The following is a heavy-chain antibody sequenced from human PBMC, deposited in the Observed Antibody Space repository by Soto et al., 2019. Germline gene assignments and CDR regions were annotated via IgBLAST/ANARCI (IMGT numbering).Heavy chain of an antibody. CDR2: ISSSGIFT. J-gene: IGHJ4*02. V-gene: IGHV3-21*04. D-gene: IGHD3-16*02. CDR3: ATNEFSVDY. CDR1: FISGYS. Sequence: EVHLVESGGGLVRPGGSLRLSCAGFISGYSMIWVRQAPGKGLEWLSHISSSGIFTDYADSVKGRFTISRDNAKNSRYRQKNSLRAEDTAFYHCATNEFSVDYWGQGTLVTVSS.